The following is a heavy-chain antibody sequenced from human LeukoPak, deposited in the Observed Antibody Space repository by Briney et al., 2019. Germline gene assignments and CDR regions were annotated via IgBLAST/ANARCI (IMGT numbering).Heavy chain of an antibody. CDR1: GYTFTCYY. V-gene: IGHV1-2*02. CDR2: INPNSGGT. D-gene: IGHD3-22*01. CDR3: ARVAPKYDSSGYYIMREDYYYYMDV. Sequence: ASVKVSCKASGYTFTCYYMHWVRQAPGQGLEWMGWINPNSGGTNYAQKFQGRVTMTRDTSISTAYMELSRLRSDDTAVYYCARVAPKYDSSGYYIMREDYYYYMDVWGKGTTVTISS. J-gene: IGHJ6*03.